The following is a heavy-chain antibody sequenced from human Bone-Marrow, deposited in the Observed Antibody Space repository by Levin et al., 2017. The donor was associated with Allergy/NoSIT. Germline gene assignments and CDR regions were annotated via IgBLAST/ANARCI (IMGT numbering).Heavy chain of an antibody. Sequence: KPGGSLRLSCAASGLTFSNYYMSWIRQAPGKGLEWVAYISGSSSYTKYADSVKGRFTISRDNAKNSLYLQMNSLRAGDTAVYYCARDSNRDGDCEPWGPGTLVNV. CDR1: GLTFSNYY. V-gene: IGHV3-11*05. CDR3: ARDSNRDGDCEP. D-gene: IGHD4-17*01. J-gene: IGHJ1*01. CDR2: ISGSSSYT.